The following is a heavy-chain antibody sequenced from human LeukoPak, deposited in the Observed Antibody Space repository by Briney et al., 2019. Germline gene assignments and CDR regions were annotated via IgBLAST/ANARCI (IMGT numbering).Heavy chain of an antibody. J-gene: IGHJ6*03. Sequence: EASVKVSCTASGGTFSSYAISWVRQAPGQGLEWMGGIIPIFGTANYAQKFQGRVTITTDESTSTAYTELSSLRSEDTAVYYCAREYYYDSSGYYSTFYMDVWGKGTTVTVSS. D-gene: IGHD3-22*01. V-gene: IGHV1-69*05. CDR2: IIPIFGTA. CDR3: AREYYYDSSGYYSTFYMDV. CDR1: GGTFSSYA.